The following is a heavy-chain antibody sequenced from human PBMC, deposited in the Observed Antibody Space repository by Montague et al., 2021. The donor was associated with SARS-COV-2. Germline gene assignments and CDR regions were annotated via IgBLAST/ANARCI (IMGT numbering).Heavy chain of an antibody. CDR2: IYYSGTT. Sequence: TLSLTCTVSGASISSGGFYWSWLRQHPRKGLEWIGFIYYSGTTYHNPSLKSRLTISIDTSKNQFSLKLSSVTAADTAVYYCARGLHYRMVAGAIANYSIDLWGQGTTVTVSS. V-gene: IGHV4-31*03. CDR1: GASISSGGFY. J-gene: IGHJ6*02. CDR3: ARGLHYRMVAGAIANYSIDL. D-gene: IGHD1-14*01.